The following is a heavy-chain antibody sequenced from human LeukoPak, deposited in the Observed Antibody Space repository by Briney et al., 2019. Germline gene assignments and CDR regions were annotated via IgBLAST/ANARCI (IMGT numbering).Heavy chain of an antibody. CDR2: ISGSGGST. CDR3: AKTGRIAVAGTVY. D-gene: IGHD6-19*01. CDR1: GFTFSSYA. J-gene: IGHJ4*02. Sequence: GASLRLSCAASGFTFSSYAMSWVRQAPGKGLEWVSAISGSGGSTYYADPVKGRFTISRDNSKNTLYLQMNSLRAEDTAVYYCAKTGRIAVAGTVYWGQGTLVTVSS. V-gene: IGHV3-23*01.